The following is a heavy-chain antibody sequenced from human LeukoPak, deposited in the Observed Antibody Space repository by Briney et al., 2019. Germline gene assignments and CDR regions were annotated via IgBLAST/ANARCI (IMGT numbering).Heavy chain of an antibody. V-gene: IGHV4-4*07. CDR3: GREDTVLTEEV. J-gene: IGHJ6*04. D-gene: IGHD2-8*01. CDR2: ISGST. Sequence: SETLSLTCTVSGDFISSYYWSWIRQPAGKGLEWIGRISGSTNYNPSLKSRVTMSVDTSKNQFSLKLSSVTAADTAVYYCGREDTVLTEEVWGKGTTVTVSS. CDR1: GDFISSYY.